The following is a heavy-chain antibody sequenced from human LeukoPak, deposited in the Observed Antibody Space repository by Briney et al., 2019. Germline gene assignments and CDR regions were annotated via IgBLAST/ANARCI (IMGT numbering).Heavy chain of an antibody. V-gene: IGHV4-39*07. J-gene: IGHJ4*02. D-gene: IGHD3-9*01. CDR3: ARRTGYDILTGYYIPFDY. CDR1: GGSISSTYYY. CDR2: IYSSGGT. Sequence: SETLSLTCTVSGGSISSTYYYWGCVRQPPGKGLEWIGSIYSSGGTYYNPSLKTRITISVDTSKNQFSLKLSSVTAADTAVYYCARRTGYDILTGYYIPFDYWGQGTLVTVSS.